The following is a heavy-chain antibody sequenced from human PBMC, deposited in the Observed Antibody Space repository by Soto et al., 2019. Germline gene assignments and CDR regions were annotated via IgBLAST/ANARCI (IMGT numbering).Heavy chain of an antibody. J-gene: IGHJ6*03. D-gene: IGHD5-18*01. CDR3: ARVRKAWIQLQSGHYYYYYMDV. CDR2: ISAYNGNT. V-gene: IGHV1-18*01. CDR1: GYTFTSYG. Sequence: ASVKVSCKASGYTFTSYGISWVRQAPGQGLEWMGWISAYNGNTNYAQKLQGRVTMTTDTSTSTAYMELRSLRSDDTAVYYCARVRKAWIQLQSGHYYYYYMDVWGKGTTVTVSS.